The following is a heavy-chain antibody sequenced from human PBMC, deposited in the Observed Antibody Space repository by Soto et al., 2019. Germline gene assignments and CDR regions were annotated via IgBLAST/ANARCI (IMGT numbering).Heavy chain of an antibody. D-gene: IGHD3-10*01. V-gene: IGHV3-11*06. CDR2: ISSSSSYT. Sequence: GGSLRLSCAAAGFTFSDYYMSWIRQDTGKGLEWVSYISSSSSYTNYADSVKGRFTISRDNSKNTLYLQMNSLRAEDTAVYYCARDQSWFGELLYPDYWGQGTLVTVSS. J-gene: IGHJ4*02. CDR3: ARDQSWFGELLYPDY. CDR1: GFTFSDYY.